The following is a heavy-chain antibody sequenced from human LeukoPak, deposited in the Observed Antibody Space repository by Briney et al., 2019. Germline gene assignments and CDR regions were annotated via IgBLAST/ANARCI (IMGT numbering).Heavy chain of an antibody. Sequence: GGSLRLSCAASGFTFDDYAMHWVRHAPGKGLECVSGISWNSGSIGYADSVKGRFTLSRDNANNSLYVQMNSLKAEHQAYYECAKHIRRIQLWGFDYWGQGTLVTVSS. CDR1: GFTFDDYA. CDR2: ISWNSGSI. D-gene: IGHD5-18*01. CDR3: AKHIRRIQLWGFDY. J-gene: IGHJ4*02. V-gene: IGHV3-9*01.